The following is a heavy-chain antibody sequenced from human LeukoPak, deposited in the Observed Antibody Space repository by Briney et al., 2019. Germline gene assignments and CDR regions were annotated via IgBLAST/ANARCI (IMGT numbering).Heavy chain of an antibody. Sequence: GGSLRLSCAASGFTFSSYAMSWVRQAPGKGLEWVSAISGSGGSTYYADSVKGRFTISRGNSKNTLYLQMNSLRAEDTAVYYCARDLRYFFDYWGQGTLVTVSS. J-gene: IGHJ4*02. D-gene: IGHD3-9*01. CDR2: ISGSGGST. CDR1: GFTFSSYA. CDR3: ARDLRYFFDY. V-gene: IGHV3-23*01.